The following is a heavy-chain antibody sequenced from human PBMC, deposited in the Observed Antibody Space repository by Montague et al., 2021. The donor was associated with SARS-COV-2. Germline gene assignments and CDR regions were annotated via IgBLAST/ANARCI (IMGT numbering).Heavy chain of an antibody. CDR3: ARALVPEEWLFGGDYYYYVDV. Sequence: SETLSLTCTVSGGSISSYYWSWIRQPPGKGLEWIGYIYYSGSTNYNPSLKSRVTISVDTSKNQFSLKLSSVTAADTAVYYCARALVPEEWLFGGDYYYYVDVWGKGTTVTVSS. D-gene: IGHD3-3*01. CDR2: IYYSGST. J-gene: IGHJ6*03. CDR1: GGSISSYY. V-gene: IGHV4-59*01.